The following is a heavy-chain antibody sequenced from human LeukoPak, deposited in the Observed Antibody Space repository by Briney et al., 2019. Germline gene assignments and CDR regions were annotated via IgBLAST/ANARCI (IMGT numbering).Heavy chain of an antibody. CDR1: GFSLSTTGVG. CDR3: AHDRPGIGFDP. D-gene: IGHD3-22*01. V-gene: IGHV2-5*01. CDR2: IYWNDDK. Sequence: SGPTLVNPTQTLTLTCTFSGFSLSTTGVGVTWVRQPPGKALEWLALIYWNDDKRYSPSLKTRLTTTKDTSKNQVVLTMTNMDPVDTGTYYCAHDRPGIGFDPWGQGTLVTVSS. J-gene: IGHJ5*02.